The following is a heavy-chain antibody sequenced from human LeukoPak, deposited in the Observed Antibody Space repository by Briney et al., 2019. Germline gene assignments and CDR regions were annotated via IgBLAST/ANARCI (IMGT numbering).Heavy chain of an antibody. CDR1: GFTFSSYG. Sequence: GGSLRLSCAASGFTFSSYGMNWVRQAPGKGLEWLSYISGNGGVIQYADSVKGRFTISRDNAKNLLYLQMDSLRVEDTAIYYCARDPRTVRIWGQGTLVTVSS. V-gene: IGHV3-48*04. D-gene: IGHD1-1*01. J-gene: IGHJ4*02. CDR3: ARDPRTVRI. CDR2: ISGNGGVI.